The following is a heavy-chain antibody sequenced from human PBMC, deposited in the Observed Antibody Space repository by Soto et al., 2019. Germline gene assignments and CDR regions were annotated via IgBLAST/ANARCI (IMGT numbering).Heavy chain of an antibody. CDR1: GGSISSYY. CDR3: ARLLWSRGDWFDP. J-gene: IGHJ5*02. Sequence: PSETLSLTCTVSGGSISSYYWSWIRQPPGKGLEWIGYTYYSGSTNYNPSLKSRVTISVDTSKNQFSLKLSSVTAADTAVYYCARLLWSRGDWFDPWGQGTLVTVSS. D-gene: IGHD3-10*01. CDR2: TYYSGST. V-gene: IGHV4-59*08.